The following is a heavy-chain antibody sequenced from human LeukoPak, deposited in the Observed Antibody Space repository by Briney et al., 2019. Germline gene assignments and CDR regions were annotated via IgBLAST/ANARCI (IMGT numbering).Heavy chain of an antibody. J-gene: IGHJ4*02. CDR2: ISAYNGNT. D-gene: IGHD6-19*01. CDR3: ARVSSGWYEIDY. V-gene: IGHV1-18*01. CDR1: GYTFTSYG. Sequence: EASVKVSCKASGYTFTSYGISWVRPAPGQGLEWMGWISAYNGNTNYAQKLQGRVTMTTDTSTSTAYMELRSLRSDDAAVYYCARVSSGWYEIDYWGQGTLVTVSS.